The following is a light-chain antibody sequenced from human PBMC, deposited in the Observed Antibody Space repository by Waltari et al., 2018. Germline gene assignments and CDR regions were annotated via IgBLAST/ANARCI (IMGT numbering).Light chain of an antibody. CDR2: DAS. CDR3: QQRSNWPKLT. Sequence: EIVLTQSPATLFLSPGESATLPCRASQSVSSYLAWYQQKPGQAPRLLIYDASNKATGIPARFSGSGSGTDFTLTISSLEPEDFAVYYCQQRSNWPKLTFGGGTKVEIK. J-gene: IGKJ4*01. V-gene: IGKV3-11*01. CDR1: QSVSSY.